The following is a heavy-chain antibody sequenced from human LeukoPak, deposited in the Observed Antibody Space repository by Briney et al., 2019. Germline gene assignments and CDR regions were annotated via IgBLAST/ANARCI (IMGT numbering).Heavy chain of an antibody. Sequence: GGSLRLSCAASGFSITDWPLNWVRQAPGKGLEWVSSISSSSSYIYYADSVKGRFTISRDNAKNSLYLQMNSLRAEDTAVYYCARSDSSIAAEFWGQGTLVTVSS. CDR3: ARSDSSIAAEF. J-gene: IGHJ4*02. CDR1: GFSITDWP. D-gene: IGHD6-25*01. CDR2: ISSSSSYI. V-gene: IGHV3-21*01.